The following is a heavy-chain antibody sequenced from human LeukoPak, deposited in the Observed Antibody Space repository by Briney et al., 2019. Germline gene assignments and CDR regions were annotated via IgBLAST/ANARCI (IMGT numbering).Heavy chain of an antibody. CDR3: ARRAYYYDSSGYYGWFFDY. CDR1: GGSFSGYY. Sequence: PSETLSLTCAVYGGSFSGYYWSWIRQPPGKGLEWIGYIYYSGSTNYNPSLKSRVTISVDTSKNQFSLKLSSVTAADTAVYYCARRAYYYDSSGYYGWFFDYWGQGTLVTVSS. CDR2: IYYSGST. D-gene: IGHD3-22*01. J-gene: IGHJ4*02. V-gene: IGHV4-59*01.